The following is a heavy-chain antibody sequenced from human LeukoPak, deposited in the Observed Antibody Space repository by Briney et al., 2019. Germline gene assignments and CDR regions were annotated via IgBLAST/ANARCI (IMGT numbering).Heavy chain of an antibody. V-gene: IGHV3-7*04. CDR2: IKQDGSGK. CDR1: GFTFSSYW. Sequence: PGGSLRLSCAASGFTFSSYWMSWVRQAPGKGLEWVANIKQDGSGKYYVDSVKGRFTISRENAKNSLYLQMNSLRAEDTAVYYCARDEPNLYSGSLGWGQGTLVTVSS. D-gene: IGHD1-26*01. J-gene: IGHJ4*02. CDR3: ARDEPNLYSGSLG.